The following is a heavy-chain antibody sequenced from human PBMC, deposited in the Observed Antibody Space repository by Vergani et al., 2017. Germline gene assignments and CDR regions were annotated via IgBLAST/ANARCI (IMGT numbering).Heavy chain of an antibody. J-gene: IGHJ3*02. Sequence: QVQLVQSGAEVKKPGASVKVSCKVSGYTLTELSMHWVRQAPGKGLEWMGGFDPEDGETIYAQKFQGRVTITADKSTSTAYMELSSLRSEDTAVYYCAREPPSGSYYSHDAFDIWGQGTMVTVSS. CDR3: AREPPSGSYYSHDAFDI. CDR1: GYTLTELS. CDR2: FDPEDGET. V-gene: IGHV1-24*01. D-gene: IGHD1-26*01.